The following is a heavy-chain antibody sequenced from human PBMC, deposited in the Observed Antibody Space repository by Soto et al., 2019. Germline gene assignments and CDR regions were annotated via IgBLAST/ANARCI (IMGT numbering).Heavy chain of an antibody. J-gene: IGHJ5*02. Sequence: WETLALTWAFSGSSIGSGCRWSWGRPPPGEVVEGIAEIFHDGNTNYSPSLRIRVTVSVYKSQNQVYMNVYAVTAADKAVYYCAGHECGTGLDQWGQGTLVTVSS. D-gene: IGHD1-26*01. CDR2: IFHDGNT. CDR3: AGHECGTGLDQ. V-gene: IGHV4-4*02. CDR1: GSSIGSGCR.